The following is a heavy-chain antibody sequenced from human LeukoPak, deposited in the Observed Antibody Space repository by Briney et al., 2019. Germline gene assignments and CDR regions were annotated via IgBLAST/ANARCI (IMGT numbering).Heavy chain of an antibody. CDR1: GGSISSYY. CDR2: IYYSGST. V-gene: IGHV4-59*01. Sequence: SETLSLTCTVSGGSISSYYWSWIRQPPGKGLEWIGYIYYSGSTNYSPSLKSRVTISVDTSKNQFSLKLSSVTAADTAVYYCARDRAVAGSFDYWGQGTLVTVSS. D-gene: IGHD6-19*01. CDR3: ARDRAVAGSFDY. J-gene: IGHJ4*02.